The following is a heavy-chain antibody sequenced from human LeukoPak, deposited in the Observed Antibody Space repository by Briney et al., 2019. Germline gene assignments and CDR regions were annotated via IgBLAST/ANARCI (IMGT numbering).Heavy chain of an antibody. CDR2: IYSSGAT. J-gene: IGHJ5*02. Sequence: SQTLSLTCTVSGGSISVGSHYWYWIRRPAGKGLEWIGRIYSSGATNYDPSLKSRVTIFVDTSKNQFSLNVSSVTAADTAVYYCARAGIHCTTSGCYAGWFDLWGQGTPVAVSS. CDR3: ARAGIHCTTSGCYAGWFDL. V-gene: IGHV4-61*02. D-gene: IGHD2-8*01. CDR1: GGSISVGSHY.